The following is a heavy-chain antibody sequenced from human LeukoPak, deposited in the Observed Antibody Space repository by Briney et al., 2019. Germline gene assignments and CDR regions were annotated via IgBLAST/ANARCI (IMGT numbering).Heavy chain of an antibody. Sequence: GGSLRLSCGASGFTFSDYWMSWVRQPPGTGLEWVAVISMDGIQEYYADSVKGRFSISRDNSKNTLYLQMNSLRSEDTAVYYCAREVYSYALDALDLWGQGTMVTVSS. CDR1: GFTFSDYW. J-gene: IGHJ3*01. D-gene: IGHD5-18*01. V-gene: IGHV3-30*03. CDR2: ISMDGIQE. CDR3: AREVYSYALDALDL.